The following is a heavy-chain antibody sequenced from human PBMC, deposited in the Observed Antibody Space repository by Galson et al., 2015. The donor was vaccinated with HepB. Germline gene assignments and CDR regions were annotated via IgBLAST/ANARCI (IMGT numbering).Heavy chain of an antibody. V-gene: IGHV5-10-1*01. D-gene: IGHD3-22*01. CDR2: IDPSDSYT. CDR1: GYSFTSYW. J-gene: IGHJ3*02. Sequence: QSGAEVKKPGESLKISCKGSGYSFTSYWIGWVRQMPGKGLEWMGRIDPSDSYTNYSPSFQGHVTISADKSISTAYLQWSSLKASDTAMYYCARLTDYYDSSGYAFDIWGQGTMVTVSS. CDR3: ARLTDYYDSSGYAFDI.